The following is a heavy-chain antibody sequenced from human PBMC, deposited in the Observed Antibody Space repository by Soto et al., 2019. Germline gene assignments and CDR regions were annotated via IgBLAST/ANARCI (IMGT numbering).Heavy chain of an antibody. D-gene: IGHD2-21*02. J-gene: IGHJ3*02. V-gene: IGHV3-53*01. CDR3: ARAGCGGDCYSIHDAFDI. CDR1: GFTVSSNY. CDR2: IYSGGST. Sequence: PGGSLRLSCAAYGFTVSSNYMSWVRQAPGKGLEWVSVIYSGGSTYYADSVKGRFTISRDNSKNTLYLQMNSLRAEDTAVYYCARAGCGGDCYSIHDAFDIWGQGTMVTVSS.